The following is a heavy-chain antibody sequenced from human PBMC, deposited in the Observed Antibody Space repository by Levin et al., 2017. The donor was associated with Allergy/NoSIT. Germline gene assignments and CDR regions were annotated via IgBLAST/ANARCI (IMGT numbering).Heavy chain of an antibody. CDR2: INPNSGGT. CDR3: AREYYDSSGYDTTDY. CDR1: GYTFTGYY. J-gene: IGHJ4*02. V-gene: IGHV1-2*02. Sequence: ASVKVSCKASGYTFTGYYMHWVRQAPGQGLEWMGWINPNSGGTNYAQKFQGRVTMTRDTSISTAYMELSRLRSDDTAVYYCAREYYDSSGYDTTDYWGQGTLVTVSS. D-gene: IGHD3-22*01.